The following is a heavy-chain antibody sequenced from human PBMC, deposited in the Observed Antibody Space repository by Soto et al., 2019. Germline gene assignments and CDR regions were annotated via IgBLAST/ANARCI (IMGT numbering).Heavy chain of an antibody. CDR3: ARDFGPYYYDSSGYYRVP. V-gene: IGHV3-21*01. Sequence: GGSLRLSCAASGFTFSSYSMNWVRQGPGKGLEWVSSISSSSSYIYYADSVKGRFTISRDNAKNSLYLQMNSLRAEDTAVYYCARDFGPYYYDSSGYYRVPWGQGTLVTVSS. CDR2: ISSSSSYI. J-gene: IGHJ4*02. D-gene: IGHD3-22*01. CDR1: GFTFSSYS.